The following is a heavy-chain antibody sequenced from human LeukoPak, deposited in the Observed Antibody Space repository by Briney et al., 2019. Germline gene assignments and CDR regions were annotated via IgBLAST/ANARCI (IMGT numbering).Heavy chain of an antibody. CDR3: VRESVNSGSHR. D-gene: IGHD1-26*01. CDR2: IYSGGST. J-gene: IGHJ4*02. Sequence: GGSLRLSCAASGFTVRSDYMSWVRQAPGKGLEWVAVIYSGGSTYYADSVKGRFTISRENSKNTLYLQMNSLRAEDTAVYYCVRESVNSGSHRWGQGTLVTVSS. V-gene: IGHV3-53*01. CDR1: GFTVRSDY.